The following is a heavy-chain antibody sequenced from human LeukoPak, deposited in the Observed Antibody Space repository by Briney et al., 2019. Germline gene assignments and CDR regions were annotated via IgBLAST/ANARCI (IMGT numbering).Heavy chain of an antibody. Sequence: ASVKVSCKASGYTFTNYHIAWVRQAPGQGLEWMGWVSTNDGNTVYAQRLQGRVTMTTDTSTSVAYMELRSLTSDDTAVYYCTRAPPGMTMMTDYWGQGTLVTVSS. CDR3: TRAPPGMTMMTDY. D-gene: IGHD3-22*01. J-gene: IGHJ4*02. V-gene: IGHV1-18*01. CDR1: GYTFTNYH. CDR2: VSTNDGNT.